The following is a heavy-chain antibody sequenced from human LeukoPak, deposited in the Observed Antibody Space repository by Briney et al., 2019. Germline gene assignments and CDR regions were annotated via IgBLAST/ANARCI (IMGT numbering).Heavy chain of an antibody. CDR3: AKASVWTMVRVVSYFDE. J-gene: IGHJ4*02. V-gene: IGHV3-30*02. CDR2: IRYDGSNK. Sequence: GGSLRLSCAASGFTFNDYGMHWVRQAPGKGLEWVAFIRYDGSNKYYADSVKGRFTISRDNSKKTLDLQMHSLRAEDTAVYYCAKASVWTMVRVVSYFDEWGQGIQVTVSS. D-gene: IGHD3-10*01. CDR1: GFTFNDYG.